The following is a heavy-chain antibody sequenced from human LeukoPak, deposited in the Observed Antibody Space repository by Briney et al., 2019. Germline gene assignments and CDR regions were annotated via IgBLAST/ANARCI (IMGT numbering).Heavy chain of an antibody. CDR1: GFTFSSYG. Sequence: PGGSLRLSCAASGFTFSSYGMHWVRQAPGKGLEWVAFIRYDGSNKYYADSVKGRFTISRDNSKNTLYLQMNSLRAEDTAVYYCARGPPLVPWGPRAPLLDYYFMDVWGKGTTVTVSS. CDR2: IRYDGSNK. J-gene: IGHJ6*03. CDR3: ARGPPLVPWGPRAPLLDYYFMDV. V-gene: IGHV3-30*02. D-gene: IGHD7-27*01.